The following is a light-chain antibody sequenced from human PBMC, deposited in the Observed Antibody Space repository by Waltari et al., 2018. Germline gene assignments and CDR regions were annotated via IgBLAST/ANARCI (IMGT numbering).Light chain of an antibody. CDR3: CSYAGSYTYV. CDR1: SSAVGGYNY. CDR2: DVS. Sequence: QSAMTQPRSVSGSPGQSVTISCPGTSSAVGGYNYVSWYQPHPGKAPNLMIYDVSKRPSGVPDRFSGSKSGNTASLTISGLQAEDEADYYCCSYAGSYTYVFGTGTKVTVL. J-gene: IGLJ1*01. V-gene: IGLV2-11*01.